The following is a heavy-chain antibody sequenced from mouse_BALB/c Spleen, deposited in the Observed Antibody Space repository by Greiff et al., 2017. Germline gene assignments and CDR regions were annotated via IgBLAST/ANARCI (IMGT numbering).Heavy chain of an antibody. CDR2: ISSGGSYT. J-gene: IGHJ4*01. CDR3: TREGDGNYDAMDY. CDR1: GFTFSSYT. D-gene: IGHD2-1*01. Sequence: EVKLVESGGGLVKPGGSLKLSCAASGFTFSSYTMSWVRQTPEKRLEWVATISSGGSYTYYPDSVKGRFTISRDNAKNTLYLQMSSLKSEDTAMYYCTREGDGNYDAMDYWGQGTSVTVSS. V-gene: IGHV5-6-4*01.